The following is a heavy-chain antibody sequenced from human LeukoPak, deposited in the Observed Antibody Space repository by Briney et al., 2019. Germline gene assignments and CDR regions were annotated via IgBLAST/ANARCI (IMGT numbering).Heavy chain of an antibody. V-gene: IGHV4-31*03. Sequence: SETLSLTCTVSGGSISSGGYYRSWIRQHPGKGLEWIGYIYYSGGTYYNPSLKSRVTISVDRSKNQFSLKLSSVTAADTAVYYCARAKWVRRVYYFDYWGQGTLVTVSS. CDR1: GGSISSGGYY. CDR2: IYYSGGT. D-gene: IGHD5-12*01. CDR3: ARAKWVRRVYYFDY. J-gene: IGHJ4*02.